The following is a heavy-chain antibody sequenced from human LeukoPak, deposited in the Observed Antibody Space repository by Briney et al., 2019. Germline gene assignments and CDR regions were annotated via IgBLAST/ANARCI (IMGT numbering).Heavy chain of an antibody. CDR2: IKSKTDGGTT. V-gene: IGHV3-15*01. CDR1: GFTFSNAW. D-gene: IGHD5-18*01. CDR3: TTGPDTAMDTFDY. J-gene: IGHJ4*02. Sequence: PGGSLRLSCAASGFTFSNAWKSWVRQAPGKGLEWVGRIKSKTDGGTTDYAAPVKGRFTISRDDSKNTLYLQMNSLKTEDTAVYYCTTGPDTAMDTFDYWGQGTLVTVSS.